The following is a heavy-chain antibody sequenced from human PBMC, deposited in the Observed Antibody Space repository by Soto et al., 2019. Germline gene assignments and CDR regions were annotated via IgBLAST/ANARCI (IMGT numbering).Heavy chain of an antibody. V-gene: IGHV3-23*01. CDR1: GFTFSSYA. D-gene: IGHD3-3*01. CDR2: ISGSGGST. J-gene: IGHJ6*02. Sequence: EVQLLESGGGLVQPGGSLRLSCAASGFTFSSYAMSWVRQAPGKGLEWVSAISGSGGSTYYADSVKGRFTISRDNSKNTLYLQMNSLRAEDTAVYYCAKDQGSIFGVVMADYYYGMDVWGQGTTVTVSS. CDR3: AKDQGSIFGVVMADYYYGMDV.